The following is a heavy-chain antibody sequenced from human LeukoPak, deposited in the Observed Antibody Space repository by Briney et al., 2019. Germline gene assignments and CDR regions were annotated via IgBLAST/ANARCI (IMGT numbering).Heavy chain of an antibody. CDR2: ISASGDTI. J-gene: IGHJ4*02. V-gene: IGHV3-11*04. Sequence: GGSLRLPCAASGFTFRNYYMTWIRQAPGKGLEWVSYISASGDTIYYGDSVRGRFTISRDNAKNSLYLDMNTLKAEDTAVYYCARDPSWEILSYFDYWGQGTLVTVSS. CDR1: GFTFRNYY. CDR3: ARDPSWEILSYFDY. D-gene: IGHD1-26*01.